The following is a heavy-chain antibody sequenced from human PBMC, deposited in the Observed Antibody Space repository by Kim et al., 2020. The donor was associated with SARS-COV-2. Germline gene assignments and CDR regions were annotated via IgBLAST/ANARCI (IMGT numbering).Heavy chain of an antibody. CDR3: AKGVINSGFDY. CDR2: ISWDGTRT. CDR1: GFTFSTSP. V-gene: IGHV3-23*01. D-gene: IGHD1-26*01. J-gene: IGHJ4*02. Sequence: GGSLRLSCVASGFTFSTSPMGWVCQAPGKGLEWVSRISWDGTRTYYADSVKGRVTMSSDKSKNMLYLHMNSLRVEDTAVYYCAKGVINSGFDYWGQGTQVTVSS.